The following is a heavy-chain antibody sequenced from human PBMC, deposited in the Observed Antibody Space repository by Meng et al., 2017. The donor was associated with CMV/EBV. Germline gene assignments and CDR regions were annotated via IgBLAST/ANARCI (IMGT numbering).Heavy chain of an antibody. CDR3: ARGGVVPAASVYGMDV. J-gene: IGHJ6*02. Sequence: ASVKVSCKASGYTFTSYGISWVRQAPGQGLEWMGWISAYNGNTNYAQKLQGRVTTTTDTSTSTAYMELRSLRSDDTAVYYCARGGVVPAASVYGMDVWGQGTTVTVSS. V-gene: IGHV1-18*01. CDR1: GYTFTSYG. CDR2: ISAYNGNT. D-gene: IGHD2-2*01.